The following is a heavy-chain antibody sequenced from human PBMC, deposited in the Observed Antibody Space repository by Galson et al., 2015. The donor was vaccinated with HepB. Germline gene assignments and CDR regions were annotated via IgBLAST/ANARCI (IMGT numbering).Heavy chain of an antibody. CDR2: FGSGTDYT. V-gene: IGHV3-23*01. CDR1: RFPFISYA. D-gene: IGHD6-13*01. J-gene: IGHJ6*02. CDR3: AKAIYSSWSYYYYTMDV. Sequence: SLSLSCHSSRFPFISYAMSWVRQAPGKGLEWVSVFGSGTDYTHYVDSVKGRFTISRDHSKNTLFLQMDSLRADDTAVYYCAKAIYSSWSYYYYTMDVWGQGTTVTVSS.